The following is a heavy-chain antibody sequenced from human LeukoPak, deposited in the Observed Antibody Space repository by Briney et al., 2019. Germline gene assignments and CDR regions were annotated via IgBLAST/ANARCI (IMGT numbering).Heavy chain of an antibody. CDR3: ARDSPYYGSSSYNWFDP. Sequence: GASVKVSCKASGYTFTGYYMHWVRQAPGQGLEWRGWINPNSGGTNYAQKFQGRVTMTRDTFISTAYMELSRLRSDDTAVYYCARDSPYYGSSSYNWFDPWGQGTLVTVSS. D-gene: IGHD3-10*01. V-gene: IGHV1-2*02. CDR2: INPNSGGT. J-gene: IGHJ5*02. CDR1: GYTFTGYY.